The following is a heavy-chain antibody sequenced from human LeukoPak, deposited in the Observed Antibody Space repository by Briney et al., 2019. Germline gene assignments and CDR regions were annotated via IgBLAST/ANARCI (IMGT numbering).Heavy chain of an antibody. J-gene: IGHJ3*02. CDR3: AREANGRYSYGPADAFDI. D-gene: IGHD5-18*01. CDR2: IYYSGST. V-gene: IGHV4-61*01. Sequence: TSETLSLTCTVSGGSVSSGSYYWSWIRQPPGKGLEWIGYIYYSGSTNYNPSLKSRVTISVDTSKNQFSLKLSSVTAADTAVYYCAREANGRYSYGPADAFDIWGQGTMVTVSS. CDR1: GGSVSSGSYY.